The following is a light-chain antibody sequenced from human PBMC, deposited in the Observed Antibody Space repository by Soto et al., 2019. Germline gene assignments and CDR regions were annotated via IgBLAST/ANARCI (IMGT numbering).Light chain of an antibody. CDR1: QTVRSSS. J-gene: IGKJ4*01. CDR3: QQYGSSPT. Sequence: DNVLTQSPGTLSLSPGERATLACRASQTVRSSSLAWYQQKPGQAPRLLIFGASSRAPGIPDRFSGSGSGTDFTLTVSGLEPEDFAVYYCQQYGSSPTFGGGTKVDIK. V-gene: IGKV3-20*01. CDR2: GAS.